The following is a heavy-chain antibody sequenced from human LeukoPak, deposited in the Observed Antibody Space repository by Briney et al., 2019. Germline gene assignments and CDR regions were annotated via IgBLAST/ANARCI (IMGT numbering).Heavy chain of an antibody. D-gene: IGHD6-19*01. J-gene: IGHJ4*02. CDR3: AKDHLPGIVVADRDY. CDR2: ISGSGGTT. V-gene: IGHV3-23*01. Sequence: GGSLRLSCAASGFTFNRYGMSWVRQAPGKGLEWVSAISGSGGTTYYADSVKGRFTISRDNSKNTVYLQINSLRAEDTAVYYCAKDHLPGIVVADRDYWGQGTLVTVSS. CDR1: GFTFNRYG.